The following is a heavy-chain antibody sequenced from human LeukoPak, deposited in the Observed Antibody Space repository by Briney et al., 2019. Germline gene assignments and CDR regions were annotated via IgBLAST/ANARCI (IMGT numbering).Heavy chain of an antibody. V-gene: IGHV1-18*01. D-gene: IGHD3-10*01. J-gene: IGHJ4*02. CDR2: ISGYNGKT. Sequence: GASVKVSCKASGYTFNTYGITWVRQAPGQGLEWMGWISGYNGKTKYAQKLQDRVTMTTDTSTTTAYMELRSLRSDDTAVYYCARDQWAPTYYYGSGSYPSPNRLFDYWGQGTLVTVSS. CDR3: ARDQWAPTYYYGSGSYPSPNRLFDY. CDR1: GYTFNTYG.